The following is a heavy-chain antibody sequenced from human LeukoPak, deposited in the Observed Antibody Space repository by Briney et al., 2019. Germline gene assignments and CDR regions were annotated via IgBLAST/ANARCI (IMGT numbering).Heavy chain of an antibody. CDR2: SYYSGST. Sequence: PSETLSLTCTVSGGSISSGDYYWSWIRQPPGKGLEWIGYSYYSGSTYYNPSLKSRVTISVDTSKNQFSLKLSSVTAADTAVYYCARLPVDTAMAIHHYFDYWGQGTLVTVSS. CDR1: GGSISSGDYY. D-gene: IGHD5-18*01. CDR3: ARLPVDTAMAIHHYFDY. V-gene: IGHV4-30-4*01. J-gene: IGHJ4*02.